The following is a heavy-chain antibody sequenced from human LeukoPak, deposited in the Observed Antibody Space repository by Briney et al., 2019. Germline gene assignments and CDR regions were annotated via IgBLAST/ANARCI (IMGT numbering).Heavy chain of an antibody. CDR1: GYTFTIFG. CDR3: VRDRGELPHSHFDF. CDR2: SSAYNGHT. J-gene: IGHJ4*02. V-gene: IGHV1-18*01. Sequence: ASVKVSCKTSGYTFTIFGISWVRQAPGQGLEWLGGSSAYNGHTNYAQKFQGRVTMTTDTSTSTAYMELRSLKFDDTALYYCVRDRGELPHSHFDFWGQGTLVTVSS. D-gene: IGHD1-7*01.